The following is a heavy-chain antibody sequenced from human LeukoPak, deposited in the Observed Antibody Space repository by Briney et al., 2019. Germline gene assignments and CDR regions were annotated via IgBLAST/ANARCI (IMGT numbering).Heavy chain of an antibody. J-gene: IGHJ5*02. Sequence: SVEVSCEASGGTFSSYAISWVRQAPGQGLEWMGRIIPIFGIANYAQKFQGRVTITADKSTSTAYMELSSLRSEDTAVYYCAREGGVTMVRGVIHRNWFDPWGQGTLVTVSS. V-gene: IGHV1-69*04. CDR1: GGTFSSYA. CDR3: AREGGVTMVRGVIHRNWFDP. D-gene: IGHD3-10*01. CDR2: IIPIFGIA.